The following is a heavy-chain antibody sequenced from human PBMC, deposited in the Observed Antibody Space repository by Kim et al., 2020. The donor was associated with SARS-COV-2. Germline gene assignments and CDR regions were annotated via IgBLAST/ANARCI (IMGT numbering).Heavy chain of an antibody. D-gene: IGHD2-15*01. Sequence: SETLSLTCAVYGGSFSGYYWSWIRQPPGKGLEWIGEINHSGSTNYNPSLKSRVTISVDTSKNQFSLKLSSVTAADTAVYYCARALDVVLYGMDVWGQGTT. CDR1: GGSFSGYY. V-gene: IGHV4-34*01. J-gene: IGHJ6*02. CDR3: ARALDVVLYGMDV. CDR2: INHSGST.